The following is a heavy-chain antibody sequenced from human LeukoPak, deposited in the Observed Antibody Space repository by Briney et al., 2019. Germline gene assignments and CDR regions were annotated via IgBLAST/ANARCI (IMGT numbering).Heavy chain of an antibody. CDR3: ARGSVRVGMDV. Sequence: GGSLRLSCEAPGITFSTSDMHWVRQAPGKGLEWVSVIGTAGDTYYADSVKGRFTISRENAKNSLYLQMNSLRAGDTAVYYCARGSVRVGMDVWGQGTTVTVSS. CDR1: GITFSTSD. J-gene: IGHJ6*02. V-gene: IGHV3-13*01. CDR2: IGTAGDT. D-gene: IGHD6-13*01.